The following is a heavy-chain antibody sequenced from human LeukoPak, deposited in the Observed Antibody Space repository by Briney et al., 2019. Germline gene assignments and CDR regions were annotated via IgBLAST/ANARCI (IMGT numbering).Heavy chain of an antibody. CDR2: IYSGGST. J-gene: IGHJ4*02. CDR3: ARETRGIVDY. Sequence: GGSLRLSCAASGFTVSSNYMSWVRQAPGKGLEWVSVIYSGGSTYYADSVEGRFTISRDNSKNTLYLQMNSLRAEDTAVYYCARETRGIVDYWGQGTLVTVSS. CDR1: GFTVSSNY. D-gene: IGHD3-22*01. V-gene: IGHV3-53*01.